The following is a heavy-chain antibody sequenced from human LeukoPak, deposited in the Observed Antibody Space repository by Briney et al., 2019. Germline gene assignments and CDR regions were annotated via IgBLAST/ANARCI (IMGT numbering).Heavy chain of an antibody. V-gene: IGHV1-2*06. CDR3: ARVRGITMVRGAYDY. J-gene: IGHJ4*02. Sequence: ASVTVSCTASGYTFTCYYMHWVRQAPGQGLERMGRINPNRCGTNYAQKVQGRVTMTRDTSISTAYMELSRLRSDDTAVYYCARVRGITMVRGAYDYWGQGTLVTVSS. CDR1: GYTFTCYY. CDR2: INPNRCGT. D-gene: IGHD3-10*01.